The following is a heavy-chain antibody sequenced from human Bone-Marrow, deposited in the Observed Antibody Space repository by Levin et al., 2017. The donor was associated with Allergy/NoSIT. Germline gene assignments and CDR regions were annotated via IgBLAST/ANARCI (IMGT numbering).Heavy chain of an antibody. D-gene: IGHD3-16*01. V-gene: IGHV5-51*01. Sequence: GESLKISCKGSGYSFTSYWIGWVRQMPGKGLEWMGIIYPGDSDTRYSPSFQGQVTISADKSISTAYLQWSSLKASDTAMYYCASSVLGQLVRLGAPEEWRWLVPGYDGMDVWGQGTTVTVSS. CDR2: IYPGDSDT. CDR3: ASSVLGQLVRLGAPEEWRWLVPGYDGMDV. J-gene: IGHJ6*02. CDR1: GYSFTSYW.